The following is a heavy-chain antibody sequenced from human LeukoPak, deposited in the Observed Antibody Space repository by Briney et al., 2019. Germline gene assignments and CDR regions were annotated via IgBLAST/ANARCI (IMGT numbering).Heavy chain of an antibody. D-gene: IGHD5-12*01. CDR1: GASINSGSYY. V-gene: IGHV4-61*02. Sequence: SETLSLTCTVSGASINSGSYYWTWIRQPAGKGLEWIGRIYASGNTDYSPSLKSRLTISLDTSKNQFSLRLSSVTAADAAVYYCARDGFYCSGSDCSKGRWYSHYYMDVWGKGTTVTVSS. J-gene: IGHJ6*03. CDR2: IYASGNT. CDR3: ARDGFYCSGSDCSKGRWYSHYYMDV.